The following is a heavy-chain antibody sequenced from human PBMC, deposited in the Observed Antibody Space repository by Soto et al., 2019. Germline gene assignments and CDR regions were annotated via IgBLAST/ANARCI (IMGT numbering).Heavy chain of an antibody. CDR1: GFTLSGRS. CDR2: IDNAGTDS. D-gene: IGHD3-10*01. J-gene: IGHJ6*04. Sequence: EVQLVESGGGLVQPGGSLRLSCAASGFTLSGRSMHWVRQAPGKGLVWVSGIDNAGTDSTYADSVKGRFTSSRDNAKNMLYLQKNSLSVEDTAVYYCARGWFGPDVWGKGTTVTVSS. CDR3: ARGWFGPDV. V-gene: IGHV3-74*01.